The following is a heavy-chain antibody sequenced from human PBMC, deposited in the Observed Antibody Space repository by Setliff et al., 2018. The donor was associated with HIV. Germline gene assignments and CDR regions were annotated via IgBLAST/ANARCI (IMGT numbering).Heavy chain of an antibody. CDR2: ISAAGTI. D-gene: IGHD6-13*01. J-gene: IGHJ4*01. CDR1: GGSISSYY. Sequence: PSETLSLTCPVSGGSISSYYWSWIRQPAGKRLEFIGRISAAGTINYNPSLRSRVTLSVDTSENQFSLTVNSVTAADTAMYFCARDEGRATGSWWDQSASWYLDYWGHGILVTVSS. CDR3: ARDEGRATGSWWDQSASWYLDY. V-gene: IGHV4-4*07.